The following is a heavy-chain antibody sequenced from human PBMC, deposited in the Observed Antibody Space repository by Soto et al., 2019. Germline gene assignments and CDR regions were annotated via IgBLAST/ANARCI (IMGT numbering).Heavy chain of an antibody. D-gene: IGHD1-26*01. CDR1: GGSISSSSYY. CDR2: IYYSGST. V-gene: IGHV4-39*01. CDR3: ATSKFFLSGSYPSFDY. J-gene: IGHJ4*02. Sequence: PSETLSLTCTVSGGSISSSSYYWGWIRQPPGKGLEWIGSIYYSGSTYYNPSLKSRVTISVDTSKNQFSLKLSSVTAADTAVYYCATSKFFLSGSYPSFDYWGQGTLVTVSS.